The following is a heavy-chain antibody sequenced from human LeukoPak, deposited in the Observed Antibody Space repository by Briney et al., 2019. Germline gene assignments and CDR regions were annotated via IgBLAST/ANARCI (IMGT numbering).Heavy chain of an antibody. J-gene: IGHJ3*01. V-gene: IGHV3-23*01. Sequence: GGSLRLSCEASGFTFCNYALIWVRQPPRSGLEGVSAIRGSGGGTQYADAVKGRFTISRDNSKNTLFLHMISLRAEDTAVYYCAKDPNGDYVGAFDFWGQGTVVTVSS. CDR2: IRGSGGGT. CDR3: AKDPNGDYVGAFDF. CDR1: GFTFCNYA. D-gene: IGHD4-17*01.